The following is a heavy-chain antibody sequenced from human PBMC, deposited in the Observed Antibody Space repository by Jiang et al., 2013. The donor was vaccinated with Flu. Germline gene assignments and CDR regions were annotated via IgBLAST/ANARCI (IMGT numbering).Heavy chain of an antibody. CDR1: GYTFTSYA. Sequence: SELKKPGASVKVSCKASGYTFTSYAMNWVRQAPGQGLEWMGWINTNTGFPTYVQGFTGRFVFSLDTSVSTSYLQINSLRADDTAVYFCARGQTLYGDPHFDYWGQGTLVTVSS. CDR3: ARGQTLYGDPHFDY. J-gene: IGHJ4*02. V-gene: IGHV7-4-1*02. D-gene: IGHD4-17*01. CDR2: INTNTGFP.